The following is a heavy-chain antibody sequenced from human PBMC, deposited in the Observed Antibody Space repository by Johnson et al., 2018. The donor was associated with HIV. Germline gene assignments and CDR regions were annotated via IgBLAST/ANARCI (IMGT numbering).Heavy chain of an antibody. Sequence: VQLVESGGGLVQPGGSLRLSCAASGFTFSSYDMHWVRQATGKGLEWVSAIGTAGDTYYPGSVKGRFTISREDAKNSLYLQMNSLRAGDTAVYYCARDFGLFLGKDDAFDIWGQGTMVTVSS. CDR2: IGTAGDT. D-gene: IGHD7-27*01. J-gene: IGHJ3*02. CDR1: GFTFSSYD. CDR3: ARDFGLFLGKDDAFDI. V-gene: IGHV3-13*01.